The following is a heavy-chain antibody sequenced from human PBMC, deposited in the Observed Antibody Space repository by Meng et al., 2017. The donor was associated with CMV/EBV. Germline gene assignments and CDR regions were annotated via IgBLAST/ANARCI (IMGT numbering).Heavy chain of an antibody. CDR2: IYTSGST. CDR3: ARGGLYYYDSSGHFDY. J-gene: IGHJ4*02. D-gene: IGHD3-22*01. V-gene: IGHV4-4*07. Sequence: QGQLRGSGPGLLNPSGTPSPTCTVSGGSISSYYWSWIRQPAGKGLEWIGRIYTSGSTNYNPSLKSRVTMSVDTSKNQFSLKLSSVTAADTAVYYCARGGLYYYDSSGHFDYWGQGTLVTVSS. CDR1: GGSISSYY.